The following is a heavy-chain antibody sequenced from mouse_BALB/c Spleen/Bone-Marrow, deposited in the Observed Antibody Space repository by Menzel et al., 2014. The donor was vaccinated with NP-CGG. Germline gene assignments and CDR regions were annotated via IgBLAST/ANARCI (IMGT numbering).Heavy chain of an antibody. CDR3: ARWAFDAWFAY. D-gene: IGHD3-1*01. CDR2: ILPGSGNT. CDR1: GYTFSSYW. Sequence: VQLQQSGAELTKPGASVKVSCKATGYTFSSYWIEWVKQRPGHGLEWIGEILPGSGNTNYNEKFKGKATFTADTSSNTAYMQLSSLTSEDSAVYYCARWAFDAWFAYWGQGTLVTVSA. J-gene: IGHJ3*01. V-gene: IGHV1-9*01.